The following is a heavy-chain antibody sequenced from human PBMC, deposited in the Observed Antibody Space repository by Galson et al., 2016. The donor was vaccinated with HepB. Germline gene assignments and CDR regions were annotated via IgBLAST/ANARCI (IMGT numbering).Heavy chain of an antibody. CDR2: IDQNGSEK. J-gene: IGHJ4*02. V-gene: IGHV3-7*03. Sequence: SLRLSCATSGFTFTTYWMSWVRQAPGKGLEWVANIDQNGSEKNYVDSVKGRFTISRDNAKNSLYLQMDSLKAEDTAVYFCARRGEAFDYWGQGTLVTVSS. CDR3: ARRGEAFDY. D-gene: IGHD3-16*01. CDR1: GFTFTTYW.